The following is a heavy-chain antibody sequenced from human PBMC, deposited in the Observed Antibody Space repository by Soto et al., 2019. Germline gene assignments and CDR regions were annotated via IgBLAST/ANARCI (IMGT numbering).Heavy chain of an antibody. CDR1: GGSISSSSYY. CDR3: ARHDWAKPFDY. CDR2: IYDSGST. Sequence: QLQLQESGPGLVKPSETLSLTCTVSGGSISSSSYYWGWIRQPPGKGLEWIGSIYDSGSTYYNPSLKSRVTMAVDTSKNQFSVKLSSVTAADTAVYYCARHDWAKPFDYWGQGTLVTVSS. J-gene: IGHJ4*02. D-gene: IGHD3-9*01. V-gene: IGHV4-39*01.